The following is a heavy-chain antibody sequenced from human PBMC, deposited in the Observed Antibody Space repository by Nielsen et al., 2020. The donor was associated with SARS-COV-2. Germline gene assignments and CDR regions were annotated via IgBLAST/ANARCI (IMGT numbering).Heavy chain of an antibody. V-gene: IGHV4-34*01. Sequence: SETLSLTCAVYGGSFSGYYWSWIRQPPGKGLEWIGEINHSGSTNYNPSLKSRVTISVDTSKNQFSLKLSSVTAADTAVYYCARAVQYHLDYWGQGTLVTVSS. J-gene: IGHJ4*02. CDR2: INHSGST. CDR3: ARAVQYHLDY. D-gene: IGHD4-11*01. CDR1: GGSFSGYY.